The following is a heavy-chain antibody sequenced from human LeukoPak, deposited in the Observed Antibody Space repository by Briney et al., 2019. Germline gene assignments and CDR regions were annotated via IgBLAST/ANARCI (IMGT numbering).Heavy chain of an antibody. CDR3: ARVGNGHFDY. D-gene: IGHD2-8*01. CDR2: VYYSENT. Sequence: SETLSLTCIVSGGAISSYYWSWIRQPPGKRLEWIGYVYYSENTNYNPSLKSRVTISIDTSKNQSSLKLSSVTAADTAVYYCARVGNGHFDYWGQGTLVTVSS. CDR1: GGAISSYY. J-gene: IGHJ4*02. V-gene: IGHV4-59*01.